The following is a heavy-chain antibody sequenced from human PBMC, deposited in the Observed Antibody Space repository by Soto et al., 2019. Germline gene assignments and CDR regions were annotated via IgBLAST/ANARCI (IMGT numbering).Heavy chain of an antibody. V-gene: IGHV1-69*01. Sequence: QVQVVQSGVEVRRPGSSVKVSCKASGDTFKNCVISWVRQAPGQGLEWMGGIIPLFGTTDFAQRFQGRLTITTDESTTTAYMELSRLRSEDTATYYCAAKLGFRKLSVVWGQGTTVIVSS. CDR2: IIPLFGTT. CDR1: GDTFKNCV. CDR3: AAKLGFRKLSVV. D-gene: IGHD7-27*01. J-gene: IGHJ6*02.